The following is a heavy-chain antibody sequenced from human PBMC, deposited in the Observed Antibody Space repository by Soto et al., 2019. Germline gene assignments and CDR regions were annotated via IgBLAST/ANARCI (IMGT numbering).Heavy chain of an antibody. J-gene: IGHJ1*01. CDR2: ISSSGSP. D-gene: IGHD2-15*01. CDR1: DESVTSPGNY. Sequence: VQLQESGPGLVKPSQTLSLTCAVSDESVTSPGNYWNWIRQRPDTGLEWIGYISSSGSPFYNPSLQSRVSLSLDTSNNLFSLTLNSVTAADTAVYYCTLNHCAGGGCYDRDYWGQGTRVTVSS. V-gene: IGHV4-31*11. CDR3: TLNHCAGGGCYDRDY.